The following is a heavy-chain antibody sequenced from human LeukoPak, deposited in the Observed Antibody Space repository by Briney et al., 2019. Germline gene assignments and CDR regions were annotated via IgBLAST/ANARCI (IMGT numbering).Heavy chain of an antibody. Sequence: GGSLRLSCEASGFTFSNYDMHWVRQAPGKGLEWLAIVWYDGSDKYYADSVKGRFTVSRDNSKNTLYLQMNSLRADDTAVYYCARDLNREDFDYWGQGDPGRRLL. CDR3: ARDLNREDFDY. CDR2: VWYDGSDK. D-gene: IGHD3-9*01. CDR1: GFTFSNYD. J-gene: IGHJ4*02. V-gene: IGHV3-33*01.